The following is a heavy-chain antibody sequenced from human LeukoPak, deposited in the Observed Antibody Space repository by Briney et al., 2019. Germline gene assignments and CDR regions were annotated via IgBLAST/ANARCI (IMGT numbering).Heavy chain of an antibody. CDR2: ISGSGTST. D-gene: IGHD2/OR15-2a*01. Sequence: GGSLRLSCAASGFTFTTYAMSWVRQAPGKGLEWVSRISGSGTSTWYADSAKGRFTISRDNSKSTLYLQMNSLRAEDTAVYYCAKDPYFYWGQGTLVTVSS. CDR1: GFTFTTYA. J-gene: IGHJ4*02. V-gene: IGHV3-23*01. CDR3: AKDPYFY.